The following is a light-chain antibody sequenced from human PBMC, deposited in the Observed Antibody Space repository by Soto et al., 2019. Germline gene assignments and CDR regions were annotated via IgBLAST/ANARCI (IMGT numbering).Light chain of an antibody. V-gene: IGKV1-39*01. CDR1: QSISSY. CDR2: AAS. CDR3: QQYYSYPLT. Sequence: DIQMTQSPSSRSSSLGDRVTITCRASQSISSYLNWYQQKPGKAPNLLIYAASTLQSGVPSRFSGSGSGTDCTLTISCLKSEDFATYYCQQYYSYPLTFGQGTKVDIK. J-gene: IGKJ1*01.